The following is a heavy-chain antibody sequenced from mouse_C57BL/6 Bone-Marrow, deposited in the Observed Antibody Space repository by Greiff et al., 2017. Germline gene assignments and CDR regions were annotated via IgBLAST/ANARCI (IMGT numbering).Heavy chain of an antibody. CDR1: GFTFSSYG. V-gene: IGHV5-6*01. Sequence: EVQGVESGGDLVKPGGSLKLSCAASGFTFSSYGMSWVRQTPDKRLEWVATISSGGSYTYYPDSVKGRFTISRDNAKNTLYLQMSSLKSEDTAMYYYARPQLGAMDYWGQGTSVTVSS. J-gene: IGHJ4*01. CDR3: ARPQLGAMDY. CDR2: ISSGGSYT. D-gene: IGHD4-1*02.